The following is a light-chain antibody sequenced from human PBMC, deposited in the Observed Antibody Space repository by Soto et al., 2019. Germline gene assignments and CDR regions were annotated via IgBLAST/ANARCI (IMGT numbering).Light chain of an antibody. CDR3: QKYNNWPRT. Sequence: DIVMTQSPATLSLSPGDSATLSCRASQSVSSNLAWYQQKTGQAPRLLIYGESTRATGIPDRFSGSGSGTELNLTISRLKSEDFAVYYCQKYNNWPRTFGQGTKVDIK. CDR1: QSVSSN. V-gene: IGKV3-15*01. CDR2: GES. J-gene: IGKJ1*01.